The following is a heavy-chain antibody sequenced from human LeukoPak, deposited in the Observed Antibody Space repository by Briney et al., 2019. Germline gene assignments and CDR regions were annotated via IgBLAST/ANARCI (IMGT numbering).Heavy chain of an antibody. Sequence: PSQTLSLTCTVSGGSISSGDYYWSWIRQPPGKGLEWIGYIYYSGSTYYNPSLKSRVTISVDTSKNQFSLKLSSVTAADTAVYYCARGSAVARQYYYYYMDVWGKGTTVTVSS. V-gene: IGHV4-30-4*08. CDR3: ARGSAVARQYYYYYMDV. CDR1: GGSISSGDYY. D-gene: IGHD6-19*01. CDR2: IYYSGST. J-gene: IGHJ6*03.